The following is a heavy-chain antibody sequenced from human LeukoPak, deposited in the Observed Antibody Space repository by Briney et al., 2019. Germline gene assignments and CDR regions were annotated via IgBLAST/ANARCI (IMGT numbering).Heavy chain of an antibody. CDR2: IYSGGST. Sequence: GGSLRLSCAASGFTVSSNYMSWVRQAPGKGLGWVSVIYSGGSTYYADSVKGRFTISRHKSKNTLYLQVNSLRAEDTALYYCAKDKNYYYDSSGPIDYWGQGTLVTVSS. CDR3: AKDKNYYYDSSGPIDY. J-gene: IGHJ4*02. V-gene: IGHV3-53*04. D-gene: IGHD3-22*01. CDR1: GFTVSSNY.